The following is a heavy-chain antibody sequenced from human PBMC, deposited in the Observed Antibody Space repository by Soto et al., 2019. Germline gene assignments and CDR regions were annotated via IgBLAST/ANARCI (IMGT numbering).Heavy chain of an antibody. Sequence: QVQLVESGGGGVQPGRSLRLSCAVSGVTFRNYGMHWVRQAPGKGLEWVAFISHDGSNIYYADSVKGRFTISREDPKNTLYLQMNSLSADDTSVYYCAKAGSSSWHFDYWGQGTLVTVSS. CDR2: ISHDGSNI. D-gene: IGHD6-13*01. CDR1: GVTFRNYG. CDR3: AKAGSSSWHFDY. V-gene: IGHV3-30*18. J-gene: IGHJ4*02.